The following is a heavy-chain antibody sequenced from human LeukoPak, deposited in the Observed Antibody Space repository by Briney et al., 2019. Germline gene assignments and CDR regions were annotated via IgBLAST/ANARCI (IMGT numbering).Heavy chain of an antibody. J-gene: IGHJ4*02. Sequence: ASVKVSCKASGYTFTGYYMHWVRQAPGQGLEWMGWINPNSGGTNYAQKFQGRVTITADKSTSTAYMELSSLRSEDTAVYYCARVDILTGYYFFDSWGQGTLVTVSS. D-gene: IGHD3-9*01. CDR1: GYTFTGYY. CDR2: INPNSGGT. CDR3: ARVDILTGYYFFDS. V-gene: IGHV1-2*02.